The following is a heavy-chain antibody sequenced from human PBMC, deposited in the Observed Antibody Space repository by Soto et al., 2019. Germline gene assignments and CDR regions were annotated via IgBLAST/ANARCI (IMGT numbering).Heavy chain of an antibody. V-gene: IGHV4-4*07. J-gene: IGHJ5*01. D-gene: IGHD6-13*01. CDR1: GGSIINYY. CDR2: IYSSGST. CDR3: ARQTTYSSSWFDY. Sequence: LSLTCTVSGGSIINYYWTWIRQPAGKGLEWVGRIYSSGSTSYNPSLKSRLTMSVDTSKNQFSLKLTSVTAADTALYYCARQTTYSSSWFDYWGHGTLVTVSS.